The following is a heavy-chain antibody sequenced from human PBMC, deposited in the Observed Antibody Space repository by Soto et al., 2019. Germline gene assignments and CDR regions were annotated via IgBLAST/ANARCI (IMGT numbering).Heavy chain of an antibody. CDR1: GFTFSDYY. D-gene: IGHD6-6*01. CDR2: ISSSGSTI. Sequence: QVQLVASGGGLVKPGGSLRLSCAASGFTFSDYYMSWLRQAPGKGLEWVSYISSSGSTIYYAVSVKGRCTISRENAKNSRNLQMNSLSAEYTAVYYCARAWSISGAGTPEIDRTLDYWGHGTLVTVSS. V-gene: IGHV3-11*01. CDR3: ARAWSISGAGTPEIDRTLDY. J-gene: IGHJ4*01.